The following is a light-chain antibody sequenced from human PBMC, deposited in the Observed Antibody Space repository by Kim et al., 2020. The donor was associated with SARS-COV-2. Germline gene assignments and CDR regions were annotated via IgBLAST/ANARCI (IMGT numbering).Light chain of an antibody. J-gene: IGKJ1*01. CDR1: QSVSSN. V-gene: IGKV3-15*01. Sequence: EVVMTQSPATLSVSPGERATLSCRASQSVSSNLGWYQQKPGQAPRLLIYGTSTRATGIPARFSGSGSGTEFTLIISSLQSEDFAVYYCQQYNNWPWTFGQGTKVDIK. CDR3: QQYNNWPWT. CDR2: GTS.